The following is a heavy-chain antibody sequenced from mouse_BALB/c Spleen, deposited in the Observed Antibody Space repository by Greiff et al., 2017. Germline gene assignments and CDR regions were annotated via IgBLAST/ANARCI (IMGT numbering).Heavy chain of an antibody. J-gene: IGHJ2*01. Sequence: EVKLVESGGGLVQPGGSLKLSCAASGFTFSSYGMSWVRQTPDKRLELVATINSNGGSTYYPDSVKGRFTISRDNAKNTLYLQMSSLKSEDTAMYYCARDGYLFDYWGQGTTLTVSS. D-gene: IGHD2-2*01. CDR3: ARDGYLFDY. CDR1: GFTFSSYG. V-gene: IGHV5-6-3*01. CDR2: INSNGGST.